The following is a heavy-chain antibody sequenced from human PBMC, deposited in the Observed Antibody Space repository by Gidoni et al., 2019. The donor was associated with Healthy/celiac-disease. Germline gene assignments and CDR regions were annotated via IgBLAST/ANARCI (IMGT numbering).Heavy chain of an antibody. Sequence: QLQLQESGPGLVKPSETLSLTCTVSGGSISSSSYYWGWIRQPPGKGLEWIGVIYYSGSTYYNPSLKSRVTISVDTSKNLFSLKLSSVTAADTAVYYCARLPYGSGSYSFDYWGQGTLVTVSS. J-gene: IGHJ4*02. V-gene: IGHV4-39*01. CDR3: ARLPYGSGSYSFDY. CDR1: GGSISSSSYY. CDR2: IYYSGST. D-gene: IGHD3-10*01.